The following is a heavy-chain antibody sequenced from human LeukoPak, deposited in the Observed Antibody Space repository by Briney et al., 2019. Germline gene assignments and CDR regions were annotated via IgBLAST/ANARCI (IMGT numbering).Heavy chain of an antibody. Sequence: ASVKVSCMASGYTFTSYYMHWVRQAPGQGLEWMGIINPSGGSTSYAQKFQGRVTMTRDTSTSTVYMELSSLRSEDTAVYYCARDWAYCGGDCHRYLGYWGQGTLVTVSS. D-gene: IGHD2-21*02. J-gene: IGHJ4*02. CDR2: INPSGGST. CDR3: ARDWAYCGGDCHRYLGY. CDR1: GYTFTSYY. V-gene: IGHV1-46*01.